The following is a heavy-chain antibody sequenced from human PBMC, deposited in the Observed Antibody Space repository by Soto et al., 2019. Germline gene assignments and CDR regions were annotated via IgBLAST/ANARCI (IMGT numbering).Heavy chain of an antibody. V-gene: IGHV3-48*02. D-gene: IGHD6-13*01. Sequence: GGPMRHSCAASGLTFSSYAMNWVRQAPGKGLEWVSYISSSSTIYYADSVKGRFTISRDNAKNSLYLQMNSLRDEDTAVYYCARDLVGYSSSWSRSHFFDYWGQGTLVTVSS. CDR3: ARDLVGYSSSWSRSHFFDY. CDR1: GLTFSSYA. CDR2: ISSSSTI. J-gene: IGHJ4*02.